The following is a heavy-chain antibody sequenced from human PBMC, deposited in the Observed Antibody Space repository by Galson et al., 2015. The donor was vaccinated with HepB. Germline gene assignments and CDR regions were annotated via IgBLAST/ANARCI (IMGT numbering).Heavy chain of an antibody. CDR2: ISWNSGSI. J-gene: IGHJ5*02. CDR3: AKAIGDQLLCGWFDP. D-gene: IGHD2-2*01. V-gene: IGHV3-9*01. Sequence: SLRLSCAASGFTFDDYAMHWVRQAPGKGLEWVSGISWNSGSIGYADSVKGRFTISRDNAKNSLYLQMNSLRAEDTALYYCAKAIGDQLLCGWFDPWGQGTLVTVSS. CDR1: GFTFDDYA.